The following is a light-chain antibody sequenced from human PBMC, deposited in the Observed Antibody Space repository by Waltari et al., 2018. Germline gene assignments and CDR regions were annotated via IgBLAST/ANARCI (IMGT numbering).Light chain of an antibody. Sequence: QSALTQPASVSGSPGQSITISCTGTSSDIGGYDFVSWYQQYPGMAPKLMIYEVTNRPSGVPGRFSGPKSGTTASLTISGLQPEDEADYYCTSYTTSTTVLFGGGTKVTVL. V-gene: IGLV2-14*01. CDR1: SSDIGGYDF. J-gene: IGLJ3*02. CDR2: EVT. CDR3: TSYTTSTTVL.